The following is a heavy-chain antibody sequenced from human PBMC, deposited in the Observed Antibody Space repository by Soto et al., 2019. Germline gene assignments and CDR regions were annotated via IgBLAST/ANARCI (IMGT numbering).Heavy chain of an antibody. CDR1: GGSFGSSA. CDR3: ARLRRDWGDAFDL. Sequence: QVLLVQSGADVKKPGSSVKVSCKTSGGSFGSSAISWVRQAPAQGLEWMGEIIPVVDKANYAQNFQGRLTITADELRGTGFMQWSTLRSEDTALCFCARLRRDWGDAFDLWGLGTFVTVSS. V-gene: IGHV1-69*01. CDR2: IIPVVDKA. J-gene: IGHJ3*01. D-gene: IGHD3-16*01.